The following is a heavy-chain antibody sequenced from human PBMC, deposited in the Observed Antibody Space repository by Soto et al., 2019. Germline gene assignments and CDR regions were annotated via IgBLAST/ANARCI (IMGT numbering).Heavy chain of an antibody. V-gene: IGHV3-23*01. CDR3: AKAPRRGVYGEWYFDL. CDR1: GLTFSAYA. Sequence: EMQLLESGGALEQPGGSLRLSCAASGLTFSAYAMTWVRLPPGRGLAYVSAIPSSGDKSWYADSVKGRFTVSRANSKSTLYLQMNSLRGEDTAIYYWAKAPRRGVYGEWYFDLWCRGTLVTVSS. D-gene: IGHD3-10*01. J-gene: IGHJ2*01. CDR2: IPSSGDKS.